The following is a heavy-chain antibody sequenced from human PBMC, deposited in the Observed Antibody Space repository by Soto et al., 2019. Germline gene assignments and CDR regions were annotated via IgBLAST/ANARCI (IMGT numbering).Heavy chain of an antibody. D-gene: IGHD1-1*01. V-gene: IGHV3-33*01. CDR3: ARALGSWKGFSYYYYGMDV. CDR2: IWYDGSNK. Sequence: PGGSLRLSCAASGFTFSSYGMHWVRQAPGKGLEWVAVIWYDGSNKYYADSVKGRFTISRDNSKNTLHLQMNSLRAEDTAVYYCARALGSWKGFSYYYYGMDVWGQGTTVTVSS. J-gene: IGHJ6*02. CDR1: GFTFSSYG.